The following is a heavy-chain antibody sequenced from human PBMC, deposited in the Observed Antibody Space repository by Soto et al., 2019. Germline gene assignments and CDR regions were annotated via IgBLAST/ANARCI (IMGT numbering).Heavy chain of an antibody. CDR2: INHSGST. V-gene: IGHV4-34*01. J-gene: IGHJ3*02. CDR3: ARGPAAFGGVIVIRFRAFDI. D-gene: IGHD3-16*02. Sequence: PSETLSLTCAVYGGSFSGYYWSWIRQPPGKGLEWIGEINHSGSTNYNPSLKSRVTISVDTSKNQFPLKLSSVTAADTAVYYCARGPAAFGGVIVIRFRAFDIWGQGTKVTVSS. CDR1: GGSFSGYY.